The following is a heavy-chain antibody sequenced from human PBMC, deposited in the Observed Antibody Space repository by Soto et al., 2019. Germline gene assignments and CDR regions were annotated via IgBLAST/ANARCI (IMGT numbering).Heavy chain of an antibody. V-gene: IGHV6-1*01. CDR3: ARARDFWSGYPPSYYYYGMDV. J-gene: IGHJ6*02. CDR1: GDSVSSNSAA. Sequence: SQTLSLTCAISGDSVSSNSAAWNWIRQSPSRGLEWLGRIYYRSKWYNDYAVSVKSRITINPDTSKNQFSLQLNSVTPEDTAVYYCARARDFWSGYPPSYYYYGMDVWGQGTTVTVSS. CDR2: IYYRSKWYN. D-gene: IGHD3-3*01.